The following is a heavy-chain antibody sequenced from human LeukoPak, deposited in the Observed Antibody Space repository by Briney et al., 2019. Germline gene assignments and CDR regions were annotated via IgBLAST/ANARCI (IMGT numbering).Heavy chain of an antibody. CDR3: ARGTLYRGWSYYLDF. D-gene: IGHD6-19*01. V-gene: IGHV4-39*07. CDR1: GDSISLSFYY. J-gene: IGHJ4*02. CDR2: VYYSGTT. Sequence: SETLSLTCSVSGDSISLSFYYWGWIRQPPGKALEWIGSVYYSGTTSYNPSLKSRVTISVDMSKNHFSLRLGSVTAADTAMYYCARGTLYRGWSYYLDFWGQGSQVTVSS.